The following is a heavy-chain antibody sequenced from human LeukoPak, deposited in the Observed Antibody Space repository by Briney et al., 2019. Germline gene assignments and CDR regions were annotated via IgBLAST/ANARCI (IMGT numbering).Heavy chain of an antibody. CDR3: ARLPPLPIRGAATRLFDY. D-gene: IGHD2-15*01. Sequence: SETLSLTCTVSGYSISSGYYWGWIRQPPGKGLEWIGSIYHSGSTYYNPSLKSRVTISVDTSKNQFSLKLSSVTAADTAVYYCARLPPLPIRGAATRLFDYWGQGTLVTVSS. CDR1: GYSISSGYY. J-gene: IGHJ4*02. V-gene: IGHV4-38-2*02. CDR2: IYHSGST.